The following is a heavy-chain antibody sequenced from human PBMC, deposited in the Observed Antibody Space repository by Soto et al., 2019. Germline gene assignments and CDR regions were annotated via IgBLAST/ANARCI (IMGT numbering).Heavy chain of an antibody. CDR2: IYSGGST. CDR3: ARVSRSHWYFDL. J-gene: IGHJ2*01. Sequence: GGSLRLSCAASGFTVSSNYMSWVRQAPGKGLEWVSVIYSGGSTYYADSVKGRFTISRDNSKNTLYLQMNSLRAEDTAVYYCARVSRSHWYFDLWGRGTLVTVSS. CDR1: GFTVSSNY. V-gene: IGHV3-66*01.